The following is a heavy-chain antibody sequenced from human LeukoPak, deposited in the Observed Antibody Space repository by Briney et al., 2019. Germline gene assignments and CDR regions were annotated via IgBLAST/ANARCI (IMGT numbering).Heavy chain of an antibody. D-gene: IGHD3-16*01. J-gene: IGHJ3*02. CDR3: ASSYIPLDAFYI. V-gene: IGHV1-2*02. Sequence: AASVKVSCKASGYTFTGYYMHWVRQVPGQGLEWMGWINPNSGGANFAQKFQGRVTMTRDTSISTAYMELSRLRSDDTAVYYCASSYIPLDAFYIWGQGTMVTVSS. CDR2: INPNSGGA. CDR1: GYTFTGYY.